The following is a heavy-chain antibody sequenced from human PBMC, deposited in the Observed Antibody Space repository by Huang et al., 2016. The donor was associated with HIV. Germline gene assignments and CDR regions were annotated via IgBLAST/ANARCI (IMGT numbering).Heavy chain of an antibody. CDR2: IRKDGSEK. V-gene: IGHV3-7*01. J-gene: IGHJ6*02. Sequence: LVESGGGLVQPGGSLRLSCGGSTVTFTAYWLTWVRQPPGQGLEWVASIRKDGSEKFYLDSVKGRFNISRDNGKKLLFLDITSLQVDDTATYFCVTKASAMDVWGQGTTVIVSS. D-gene: IGHD2-8*01. CDR3: VTKASAMDV. CDR1: TVTFTAYW.